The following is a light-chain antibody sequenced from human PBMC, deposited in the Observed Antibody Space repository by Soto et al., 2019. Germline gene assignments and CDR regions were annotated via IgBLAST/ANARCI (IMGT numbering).Light chain of an antibody. V-gene: IGLV1-51*01. Sequence: QSVLTQPPSVSAAPGQTVTISCSGSGSNIGNNYVSWYQQFPGRAPKLLISDNNNRPSGIPDRFSGSKSGTSASLGITGLQTGDEADYYCGTWDSSLSAVVFGGGTKVTVL. CDR2: DNN. CDR3: GTWDSSLSAVV. CDR1: GSNIGNNY. J-gene: IGLJ3*02.